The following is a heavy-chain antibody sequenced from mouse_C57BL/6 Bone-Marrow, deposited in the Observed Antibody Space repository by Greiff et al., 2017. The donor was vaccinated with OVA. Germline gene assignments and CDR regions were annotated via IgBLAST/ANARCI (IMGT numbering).Heavy chain of an antibody. CDR3: AREGGMYYGNVY. J-gene: IGHJ3*01. D-gene: IGHD2-1*01. CDR1: GYTFTSYW. CDR2: IDPSDSYT. Sequence: QVQLQQPGAELVMPGASVKLSCKASGYTFTSYWMHWVKQRPGQGLEWIGEIDPSDSYTNYNQKFKGKSTVTVDKSSSTAYMQLSSLTSEDSAVYYCAREGGMYYGNVYWGQGTLVTVSA. V-gene: IGHV1-69*01.